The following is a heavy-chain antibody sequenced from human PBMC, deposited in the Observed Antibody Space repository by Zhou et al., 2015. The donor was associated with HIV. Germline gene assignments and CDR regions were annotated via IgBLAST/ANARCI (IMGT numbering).Heavy chain of an antibody. CDR1: GGTFSSYT. D-gene: IGHD5-12*01. V-gene: IGHV1-69*02. CDR2: IIPILGIA. J-gene: IGHJ4*02. CDR3: ASGVVPAATDIVATITNIYY. Sequence: QVQLVQSGAEVKKPGSSVKVSCKASGGTFSSYTISWVRQAPGQGLEWMGRIIPILGIANYAQKFQGRVTITADKSTSTAYMELSSLRSEDTAVYYCASGVVPAATDIVATITNIYYWGQGTLVTVSS.